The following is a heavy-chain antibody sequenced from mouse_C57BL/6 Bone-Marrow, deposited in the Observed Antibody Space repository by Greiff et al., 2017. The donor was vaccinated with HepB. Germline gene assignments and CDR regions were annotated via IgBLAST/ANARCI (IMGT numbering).Heavy chain of an antibody. CDR1: GFNIKDYY. CDR3: ATGQLRPNVFAY. CDR2: IDPEDGET. D-gene: IGHD3-2*02. V-gene: IGHV14-2*01. Sequence: VQLKESGAELVKPGASVKLSCTASGFNIKDYYMHWVKQRTEQGLEWIGRIDPEDGETKYAPKFQGKATITADTSSNTAYLQLSSLTSEDTAVYYCATGQLRPNVFAYWGQGTLVTVSA. J-gene: IGHJ3*01.